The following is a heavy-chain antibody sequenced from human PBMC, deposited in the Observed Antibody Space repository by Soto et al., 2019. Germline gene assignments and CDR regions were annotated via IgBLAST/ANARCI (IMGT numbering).Heavy chain of an antibody. CDR3: ASHPDRDYYDSSGYYPFDY. J-gene: IGHJ4*02. V-gene: IGHV1-69*06. CDR1: GGTFSSYA. CDR2: IIPIFGTA. D-gene: IGHD3-22*01. Sequence: SVKVSCKASGGTFSSYAISWVRQAPGQGLEWMGGIIPIFGTANYAQKFQGRVTFTADKSTSTAYMELSSLRSEDTAVYYCASHPDRDYYDSSGYYPFDYWGQGTLVTVSS.